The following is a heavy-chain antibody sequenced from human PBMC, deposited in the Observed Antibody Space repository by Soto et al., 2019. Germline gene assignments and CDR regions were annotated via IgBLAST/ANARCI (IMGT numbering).Heavy chain of an antibody. Sequence: EVQLVESGGGLVQPGGSLRLSCAASSNYWVHWVRQAPGKGLVWVSRISSDGSSTSYADSVKGRFTISRDNAKNTLYLQMNSLSAEDTAVYYCAYFTSGCPTWGQGTLVTVSS. CDR1: SNYW. V-gene: IGHV3-74*01. CDR3: AYFTSGCPT. CDR2: ISSDGSST. J-gene: IGHJ4*02. D-gene: IGHD6-19*01.